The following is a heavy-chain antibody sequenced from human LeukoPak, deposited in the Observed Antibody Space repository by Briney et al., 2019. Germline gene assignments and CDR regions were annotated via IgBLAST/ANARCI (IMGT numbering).Heavy chain of an antibody. CDR1: GFTFSSYA. D-gene: IGHD3-10*01. V-gene: IGHV3-23*01. J-gene: IGHJ4*02. Sequence: GGSLRLSCAASGFTFSSYAMSWVRQAPGKGLEWVSSISASGISTYYADSVKGRFTISRDNSKNTLYLQMSSLRAEDTAVHYCVKAGLRGSGTYYNIDYWGQGTLVTVSS. CDR2: ISASGIST. CDR3: VKAGLRGSGTYYNIDY.